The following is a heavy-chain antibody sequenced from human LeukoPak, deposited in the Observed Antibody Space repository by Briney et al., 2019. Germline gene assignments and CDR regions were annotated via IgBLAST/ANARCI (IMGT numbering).Heavy chain of an antibody. Sequence: PSETLSLTCAVYGGSFSGYYWSWIRQPPGKGLEWIGEINHSGSTNYNPSLKSRVTISVDTSKNQFSLKLSSVTAADTAVYYCARGEGWFGEFVLDYWGQGTLVTVSS. CDR3: ARGEGWFGEFVLDY. V-gene: IGHV4-34*01. J-gene: IGHJ4*02. D-gene: IGHD3-10*01. CDR1: GGSFSGYY. CDR2: INHSGST.